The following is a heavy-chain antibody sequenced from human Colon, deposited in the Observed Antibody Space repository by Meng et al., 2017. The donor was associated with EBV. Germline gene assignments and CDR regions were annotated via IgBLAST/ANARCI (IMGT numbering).Heavy chain of an antibody. CDR2: INHSGTI. Sequence: QVQLQQWGAGLVKPSETLSLTCGVYGGSLSGYYWSWIRQTPGKGLEWIGEINHSGTINYTPSLRSRVTISVDRSNNQFSLRLSSVTAADTAVYYCARGGGVIKGLVTWFDPWGQGTLVTVSS. J-gene: IGHJ5*02. V-gene: IGHV4-34*02. D-gene: IGHD2-8*01. CDR1: GGSLSGYY. CDR3: ARGGGVIKGLVTWFDP.